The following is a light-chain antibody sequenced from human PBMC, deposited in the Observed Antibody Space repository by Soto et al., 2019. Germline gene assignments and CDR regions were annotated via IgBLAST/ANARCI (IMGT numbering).Light chain of an antibody. V-gene: IGKV3-20*01. CDR1: QSGSNY. Sequence: IVMTNSLLALSVSTGERATLSCMASQSGSNYLAWYQQKPGQAPRLLIYGAFKRATGIPDRFSGSGSGTDFTLTISRMEPEAFAVYCCQQYGSSPRRSGQGT. CDR2: GAF. J-gene: IGKJ1*01. CDR3: QQYGSSPRR.